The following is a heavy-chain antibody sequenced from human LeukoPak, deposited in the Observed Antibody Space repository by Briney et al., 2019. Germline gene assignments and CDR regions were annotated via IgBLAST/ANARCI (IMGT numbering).Heavy chain of an antibody. J-gene: IGHJ6*02. V-gene: IGHV3-7*03. Sequence: GGSLRLSCEASGFTFSSYWMSWVRQAPGKGLEWVANIKTDGSEKYYVDSVKGRFTISRDNAKNSLYLQMNSLRAEDTAVYYCARDAVDTANAVWGQGTTVTVSS. D-gene: IGHD5-18*01. CDR2: IKTDGSEK. CDR1: GFTFSSYW. CDR3: ARDAVDTANAV.